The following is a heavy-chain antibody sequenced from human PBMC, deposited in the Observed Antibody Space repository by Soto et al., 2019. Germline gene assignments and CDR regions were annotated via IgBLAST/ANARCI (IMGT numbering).Heavy chain of an antibody. CDR2: IDPSDSYT. J-gene: IGHJ6*02. V-gene: IGHV5-10-1*01. D-gene: IGHD2-2*01. Sequence: PGESLKISCKGSGYSFTSYWISWVRQMPGKGLEWTGRIDPSDSYTNYSPSFQGHVTISADKSISTAYLQWSSLTASDTAMYYCARQYTGYQLPTGYYYGMDVGGQGTTVTVSS. CDR3: ARQYTGYQLPTGYYYGMDV. CDR1: GYSFTSYW.